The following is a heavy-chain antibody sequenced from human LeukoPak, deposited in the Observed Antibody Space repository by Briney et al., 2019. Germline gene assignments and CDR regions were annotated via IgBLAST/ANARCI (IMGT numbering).Heavy chain of an antibody. Sequence: NTSETLSLTCAVYGGPFSGYYWSWIRQPPGKGLEWIGEINHSGSTNYNPSLKSRVTISVDTSKNQFSLKLSSVTAADTAVYYCASLSSSGWYNWGQGTLVTVSS. CDR3: ASLSSSGWYN. CDR2: INHSGST. V-gene: IGHV4-34*01. CDR1: GGPFSGYY. J-gene: IGHJ4*02. D-gene: IGHD6-19*01.